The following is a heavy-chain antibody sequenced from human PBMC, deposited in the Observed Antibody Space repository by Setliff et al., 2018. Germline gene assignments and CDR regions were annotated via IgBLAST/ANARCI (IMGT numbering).Heavy chain of an antibody. CDR3: ATPGRDDLDSPFEPFDI. J-gene: IGHJ3*02. V-gene: IGHV4-38-2*01. Sequence: SETLSLTCAVSGASINSGHYWGWIRQPPGKGLEWIATIYHRGRKYYNPSLQSRVSVSLDTSKNHFSLRLTSMTAADTAVYYCATPGRDDLDSPFEPFDIWGQGSMVTVSS. CDR2: IYHRGRK. D-gene: IGHD3-3*01. CDR1: GASINSGHY.